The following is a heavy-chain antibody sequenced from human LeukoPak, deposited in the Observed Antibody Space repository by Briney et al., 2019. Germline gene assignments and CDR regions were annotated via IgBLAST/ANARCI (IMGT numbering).Heavy chain of an antibody. D-gene: IGHD3-9*01. CDR1: GYTFTSYD. J-gene: IGHJ6*02. CDR2: MNPNSGNT. Sequence: ASVKVSCKASGYTFTSYDINWVRQATGQGLEWMGWMNPNSGNTGYAQKFQGRVTMTRNTSISTAYMELSSLRSEDTAVYYCARGSQGYDILTGSHYYGMDVWGQGTTVTVSS. V-gene: IGHV1-8*01. CDR3: ARGSQGYDILTGSHYYGMDV.